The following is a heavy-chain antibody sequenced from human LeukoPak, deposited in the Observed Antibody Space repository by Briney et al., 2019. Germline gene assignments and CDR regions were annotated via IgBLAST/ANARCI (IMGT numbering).Heavy chain of an antibody. Sequence: GGSLRLSCAASGFTFDDYGMSWVRQAPGKGLEGVSGINWNGGSTGYADSVKGRFTISTDNAKNSLYLQMNSLRAEDTAVYYCAMGDYEGGYFDYWGQGTLVTVSS. CDR3: AMGDYEGGYFDY. D-gene: IGHD4-17*01. V-gene: IGHV3-20*04. CDR2: INWNGGST. CDR1: GFTFDDYG. J-gene: IGHJ4*02.